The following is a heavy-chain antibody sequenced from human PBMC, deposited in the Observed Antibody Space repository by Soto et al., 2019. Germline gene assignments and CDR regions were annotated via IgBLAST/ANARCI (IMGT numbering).Heavy chain of an antibody. J-gene: IGHJ4*02. D-gene: IGHD4-4*01. CDR2: IYLGGSI. CDR3: ARTLGPQVTGYVDSDYRWTIDQ. V-gene: IGHV4-59*08. CDR1: GASISSYY. Sequence: SETLSLTCSVPGASISSYYYTWIRQTPGKGLEWIGYIYLGGSINYNPSFKSRVIISVDTSKNQFFLRLTSVTAADTGVYFCARTLGPQVTGYVDSDYRWTIDQWGQGTLVTVSS.